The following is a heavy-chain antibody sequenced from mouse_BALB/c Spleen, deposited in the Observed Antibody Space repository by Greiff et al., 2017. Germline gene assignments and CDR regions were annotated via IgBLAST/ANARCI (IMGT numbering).Heavy chain of an antibody. Sequence: EVKLMESGGGLVKPGGSLKLSCAASGFTFSSYAMSWVRQTPEKRLEWVASISSGGSTYYPDSVKGRFTISRDNARNILYLQMSSLRSEDTAMYYCARGKDGYYAWFAYWGQGTLVTVSA. J-gene: IGHJ3*01. V-gene: IGHV5-6-5*01. CDR3: ARGKDGYYAWFAY. CDR2: ISSGGST. D-gene: IGHD2-3*01. CDR1: GFTFSSYA.